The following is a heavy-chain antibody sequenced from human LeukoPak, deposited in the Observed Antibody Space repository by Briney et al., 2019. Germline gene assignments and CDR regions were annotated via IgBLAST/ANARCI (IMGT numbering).Heavy chain of an antibody. J-gene: IGHJ3*02. Sequence: SGPTLVNLTQTLTLTCTFSGFSLSTSGRCVSWIRQPPGKALEWLARIDWDDAKYYSTSLKTRLTISKDTSKNQVVLTMTNMDPVDTATYYCARIRGGIAVAGTGGSFDAFDIWGQGTMVTVSS. D-gene: IGHD6-19*01. CDR1: GFSLSTSGRC. V-gene: IGHV2-70*11. CDR2: IDWDDAK. CDR3: ARIRGGIAVAGTGGSFDAFDI.